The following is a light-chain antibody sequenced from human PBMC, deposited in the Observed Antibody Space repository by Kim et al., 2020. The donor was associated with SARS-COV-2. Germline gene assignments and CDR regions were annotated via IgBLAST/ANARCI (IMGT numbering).Light chain of an antibody. V-gene: IGKV3-15*01. CDR2: SAS. CDR1: QSVSSN. CDR3: QQYDKWPPLT. J-gene: IGKJ4*01. Sequence: SPGERATLSCRASQSVSSNFAWYQQKPGQTPRLLIYSASTRATGIPARFSGSGSGTEFTLTISSLQSEDFAVYYCQQYDKWPPLTFGGGTKVDIK.